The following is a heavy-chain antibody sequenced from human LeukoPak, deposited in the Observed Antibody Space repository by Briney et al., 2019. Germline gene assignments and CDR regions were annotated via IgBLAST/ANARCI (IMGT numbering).Heavy chain of an antibody. CDR1: GYTFTGYY. CDR2: INPNSGGT. D-gene: IGHD4-17*01. J-gene: IGHJ4*02. Sequence: GASVKVSCKASGYTFTGYYMHWARQAPGQGLEWMGWINPNSGGTNYAQKFQGRVTMTRDTSISTAYMELSRLRSDDTAVYYCARYDYGDYSYFDYWGQGTLVTVSS. V-gene: IGHV1-2*02. CDR3: ARYDYGDYSYFDY.